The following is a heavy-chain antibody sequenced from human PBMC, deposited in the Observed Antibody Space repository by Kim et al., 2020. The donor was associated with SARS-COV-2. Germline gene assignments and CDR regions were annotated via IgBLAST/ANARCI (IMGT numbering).Heavy chain of an antibody. Sequence: GGSLRLSCAASGFTFDDYTMHWVRQAPGKGLEWVSLISWDGGSTYYADSVKGRFTISRDNSKNSLYLQMNSLRTEDTALYYCAKADTPIVVVVAATFDYWGQGTLVTVSS. J-gene: IGHJ4*02. D-gene: IGHD2-15*01. V-gene: IGHV3-43*01. CDR3: AKADTPIVVVVAATFDY. CDR2: ISWDGGST. CDR1: GFTFDDYT.